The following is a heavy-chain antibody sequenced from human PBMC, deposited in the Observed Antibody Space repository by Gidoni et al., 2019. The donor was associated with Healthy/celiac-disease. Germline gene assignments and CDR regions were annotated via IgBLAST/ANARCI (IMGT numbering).Heavy chain of an antibody. CDR3: ARTPENYDSSGYFDY. CDR2: IYYSGST. Sequence: QVQLQESGPGLVKPSETLSLTCTVSGGSISSYYWSWIRQPPGKGLEWIGYIYYSGSTNYNPSLKSRVTISVDTSKNQFSLKLSSVTAADTAVYYCARTPENYDSSGYFDYWGQGTLVTVSS. V-gene: IGHV4-59*08. D-gene: IGHD3-22*01. J-gene: IGHJ4*02. CDR1: GGSISSYY.